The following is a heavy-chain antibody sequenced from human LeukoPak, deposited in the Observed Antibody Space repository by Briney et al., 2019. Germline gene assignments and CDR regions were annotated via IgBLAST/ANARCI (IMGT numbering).Heavy chain of an antibody. CDR3: ASLSVVQFYFDF. J-gene: IGHJ4*02. V-gene: IGHV3-21*01. CDR1: TFTFSSYN. CDR2: ISSSNYI. D-gene: IGHD4-23*01. Sequence: PGGSLRLSCAASTFTFSSYNMNWVRQAPGKGLEWVSSISSSNYISYADSVKGRFTISRDNAKNSVDLQMNSLRAEDTAVYFCASLSVVQFYFDFWGQGTLVTVSS.